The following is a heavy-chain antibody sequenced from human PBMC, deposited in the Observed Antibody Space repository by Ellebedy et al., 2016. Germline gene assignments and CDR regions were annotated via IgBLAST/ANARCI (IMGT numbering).Heavy chain of an antibody. D-gene: IGHD6-19*01. V-gene: IGHV4-34*01. J-gene: IGHJ4*02. CDR2: ISLSGGT. Sequence: SETLSLICTVYGGSFSNYYWSWIRQPPGKGLEWIGEISLSGGTHYNPSLKSRVTISLDTSKKQFSLKLTSVTAADTAVYYCARGQWLDNYWGQGTLVTVSS. CDR1: GGSFSNYY. CDR3: ARGQWLDNY.